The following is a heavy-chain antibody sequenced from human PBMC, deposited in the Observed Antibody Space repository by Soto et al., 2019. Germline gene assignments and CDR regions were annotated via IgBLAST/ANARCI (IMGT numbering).Heavy chain of an antibody. CDR1: ADTFNSYS. CDR3: ARSLEGTTVTNWFDP. Sequence: QVQLVQSGAEVKKPGSSVKVSCKASADTFNSYSLSWLRQAPGQRLEWMGGITPVFGTADYAQSVEDRLTITADDATSTVDMELSSLRSDDTAVYYCARSLEGTTVTNWFDPWGQGALVTVSS. D-gene: IGHD4-17*01. CDR2: ITPVFGTA. V-gene: IGHV1-69*01. J-gene: IGHJ5*02.